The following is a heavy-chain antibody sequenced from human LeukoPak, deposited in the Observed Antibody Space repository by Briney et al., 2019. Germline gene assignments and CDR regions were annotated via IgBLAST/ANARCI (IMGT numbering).Heavy chain of an antibody. CDR1: GFTFSNYW. CDR3: AREASYFDSSGYYYYYYYGMDV. J-gene: IGHJ6*02. CDR2: IKQDGSEK. V-gene: IGHV3-7*01. Sequence: VGSLRLSCAASGFTFSNYWMSWVRQAPGKGLEWVANIKQDGSEKYYVASVKGRFTISRDNSLYLQMNSLRAEDTAVYYCAREASYFDSSGYYYYYYYGMDVWGQGTTVTVSS. D-gene: IGHD3-22*01.